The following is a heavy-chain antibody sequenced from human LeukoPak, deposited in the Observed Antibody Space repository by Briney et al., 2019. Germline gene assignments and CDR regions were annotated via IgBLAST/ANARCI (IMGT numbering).Heavy chain of an antibody. Sequence: SVKVSCKASGGTFSSYAISWVRQAPRQGLEWMGRIIPILGIANYAQKFQGRVTITADKSTSTAYMELSSLRSEDTAVYYCARSLLYYDILTGPSGYWGQGTLVTVSS. D-gene: IGHD3-9*01. CDR2: IIPILGIA. J-gene: IGHJ4*02. CDR1: GGTFSSYA. V-gene: IGHV1-69*04. CDR3: ARSLLYYDILTGPSGY.